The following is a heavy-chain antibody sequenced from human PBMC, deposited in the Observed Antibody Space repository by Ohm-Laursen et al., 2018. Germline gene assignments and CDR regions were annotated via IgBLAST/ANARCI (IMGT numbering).Heavy chain of an antibody. J-gene: IGHJ4*02. CDR2: TSYTGST. CDR1: GESISSGGYY. V-gene: IGHV4-31*03. Sequence: SQTLSLTCTVSGESISSGGYYWSWIRQHPGKGLEWIGYTSYTGSTFYNPSLKSRVIILVDTSKNQFFLSLSSVTAADTAVYYCARDSSVTGVYWGQGTLVTVSS. CDR3: ARDSSVTGVY. D-gene: IGHD2-21*02.